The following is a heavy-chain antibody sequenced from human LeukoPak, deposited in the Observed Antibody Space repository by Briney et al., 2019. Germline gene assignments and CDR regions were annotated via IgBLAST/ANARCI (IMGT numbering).Heavy chain of an antibody. Sequence: SETLSLTCAVYGGSFSGYYWSWIRQPPGKGLEWIGEINHSGSTNYNPSLKSRVTISVDTSKNQFSLKLSSVTAADTAVYYCARLLLWFGESGGGNFDYWGQGTLVTVSS. CDR2: INHSGST. CDR1: GGSFSGYY. D-gene: IGHD3-10*01. V-gene: IGHV4-34*01. CDR3: ARLLLWFGESGGGNFDY. J-gene: IGHJ4*02.